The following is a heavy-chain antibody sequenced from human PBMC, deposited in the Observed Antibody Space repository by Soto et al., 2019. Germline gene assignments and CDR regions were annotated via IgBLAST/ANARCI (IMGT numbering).Heavy chain of an antibody. D-gene: IGHD3-22*01. Sequence: QVTLKESGPVLVKPTETLTLTCTVSGFSLTNFRMGVRWIRQPPGKALEWLAHIFSTDEKSYATSLKNRLTISKDTSKSQVVLTMTNLDPVDTATYYCARIRYYDSSGYPFYFDYWVQGTLVTVSS. CDR2: IFSTDEK. V-gene: IGHV2-26*01. CDR1: GFSLTNFRMG. J-gene: IGHJ4*02. CDR3: ARIRYYDSSGYPFYFDY.